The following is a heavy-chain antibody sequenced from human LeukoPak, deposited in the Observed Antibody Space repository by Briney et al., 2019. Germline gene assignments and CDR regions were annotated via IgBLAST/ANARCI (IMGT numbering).Heavy chain of an antibody. Sequence: GGSLRLSCAASGFTFSSYEMNWVRQAPGKGLEWVSYISSRGTNTYYADSVKGRFTISRDDAKNSLYLHMNSLRVEDTAVYYCARLYSSSSGLRASYYWGQGTLVTVSS. J-gene: IGHJ4*02. V-gene: IGHV3-48*03. CDR3: ARLYSSSSGLRASYY. CDR2: ISSRGTNT. D-gene: IGHD6-6*01. CDR1: GFTFSSYE.